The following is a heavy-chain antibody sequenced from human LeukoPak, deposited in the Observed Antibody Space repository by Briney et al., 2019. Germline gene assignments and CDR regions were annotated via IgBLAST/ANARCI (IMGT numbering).Heavy chain of an antibody. CDR1: GGSISSSSYY. CDR3: ARFKGYSYGVDY. Sequence: SETLSLTCTVSGGSISSSSYYWGWIRQPPGKGLEWIGSIYYSGSTYYNPSLKSRVTISVDTSKNQFSLKLSSVTAADTAVYYCARFKGYSYGVDYWGQGTLVTVSS. J-gene: IGHJ4*02. V-gene: IGHV4-39*01. CDR2: IYYSGST. D-gene: IGHD5-18*01.